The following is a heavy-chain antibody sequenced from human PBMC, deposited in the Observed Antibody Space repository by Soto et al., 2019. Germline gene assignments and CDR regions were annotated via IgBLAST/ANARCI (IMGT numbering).Heavy chain of an antibody. V-gene: IGHV4-34*01. Sequence: SETLSLTCAVYGGSFSGYYWSWLRQPPGKGLEWIGEINHSGSTNYNPSLKSRVTISVDTSKNQFSLKVTSVTAADTAVYYCATANWSHHYFDPWGQGTTVTVSS. J-gene: IGHJ5*02. CDR1: GGSFSGYY. CDR2: INHSGST. D-gene: IGHD1-1*01. CDR3: ATANWSHHYFDP.